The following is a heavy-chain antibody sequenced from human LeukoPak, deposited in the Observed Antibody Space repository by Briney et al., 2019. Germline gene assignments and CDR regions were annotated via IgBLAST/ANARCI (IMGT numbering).Heavy chain of an antibody. V-gene: IGHV3-48*02. CDR1: GFTFSGYS. CDR2: ISSTSSII. CDR3: VRESSYAFNI. Sequence: GGSLRLSCAASGFTFSGYSMNWVRPAAGKGLEWVSYISSTSSIISYADSVKGRFTISRDNAKNSLYLQMNSLRDEDTAVYYCVRESSYAFNIWGQGTMVTVSS. J-gene: IGHJ3*02.